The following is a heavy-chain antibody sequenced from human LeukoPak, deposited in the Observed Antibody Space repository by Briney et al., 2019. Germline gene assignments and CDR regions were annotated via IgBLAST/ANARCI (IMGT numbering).Heavy chain of an antibody. CDR3: VKDPRDTYGTNWFVS. D-gene: IGHD2-21*01. Sequence: GGSLRFSCVAPGFSFGNYAMTWFRQAPGKGLHWVSQISGTGGATWYAGFARDRFTISRDNSKKTLYLQMSGLRVEDTAMYYCVKDPRDTYGTNWFVSWGQGTLLIVSS. CDR1: GFSFGNYA. V-gene: IGHV3-23*01. CDR2: ISGTGGAT. J-gene: IGHJ5*01.